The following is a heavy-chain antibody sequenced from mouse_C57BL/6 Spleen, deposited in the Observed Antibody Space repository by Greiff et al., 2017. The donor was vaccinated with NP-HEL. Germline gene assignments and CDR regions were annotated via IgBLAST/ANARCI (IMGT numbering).Heavy chain of an antibody. D-gene: IGHD2-2*01. J-gene: IGHJ3*01. CDR1: GFSLTSYG. V-gene: IGHV2-2*01. CDR3: ARKGLGGYDVFAY. CDR2: IWSGGST. Sequence: QVQLKESGPGLVQPSQSLSITCTVSGFSLTSYGVHWVRQSPGKGLEWLGVIWSGGSTDYNAAFISRLSISKDNSKSQVFFKMNSLQADDTAIYYCARKGLGGYDVFAYWGQGTLVTVSA.